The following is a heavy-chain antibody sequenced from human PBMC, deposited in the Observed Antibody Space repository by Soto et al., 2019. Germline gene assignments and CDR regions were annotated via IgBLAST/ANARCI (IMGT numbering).Heavy chain of an antibody. V-gene: IGHV4-39*02. CDR1: GGSISSSSYY. Sequence: SETLSLTCTVSGGSISSSSYYWGWIRQPPGKGLEWIGNIYYSGSAYYNPSLKSRVTISVDMSKNNFSLKLSSVTAADTAVYYCASLVVVAATANWFDPWGQGTLVTVSS. J-gene: IGHJ5*02. D-gene: IGHD2-15*01. CDR2: IYYSGSA. CDR3: ASLVVVAATANWFDP.